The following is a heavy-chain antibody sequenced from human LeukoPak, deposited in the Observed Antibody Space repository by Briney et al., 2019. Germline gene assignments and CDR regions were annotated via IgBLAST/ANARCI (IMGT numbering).Heavy chain of an antibody. V-gene: IGHV7-4-1*02. D-gene: IGHD4-11*01. CDR1: GYTFTSYA. Sequence: GASVKVSCKASGYTFTSYAMNWVRQAPGQGLEWIGWINTNTGNPTYAQGFTGRFVFSLDTSVSTAYLQISSLKAEDTAVYYCARVRRSSNYVHWFDPWGQGTLVTVSS. CDR3: ARVRRSSNYVHWFDP. CDR2: INTNTGNP. J-gene: IGHJ5*02.